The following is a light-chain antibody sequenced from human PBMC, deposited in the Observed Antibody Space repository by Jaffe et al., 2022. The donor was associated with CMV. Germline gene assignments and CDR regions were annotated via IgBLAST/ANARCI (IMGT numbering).Light chain of an antibody. V-gene: IGKV4-1*01. CDR1: QTILYSSNDKNY. J-gene: IGKJ1*01. CDR3: QQYYNTPPT. Sequence: DIVMTQSPDSLAVSLGERATINCKSSQTILYSSNDKNYLAWYQQRAGQPPKLLIFWASTRESGVPDRFSGSGSGTDFTLTINNLQAEDVAMYFCQQYYNTPPTFGQGTKVEIK. CDR2: WAS.